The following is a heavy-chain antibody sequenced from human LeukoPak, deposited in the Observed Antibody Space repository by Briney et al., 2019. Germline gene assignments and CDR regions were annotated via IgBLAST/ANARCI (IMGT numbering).Heavy chain of an antibody. CDR3: ARDHSSSWLRYYYMDV. D-gene: IGHD6-13*01. CDR2: IYYSGST. V-gene: IGHV4-59*12. Sequence: SETLALTCTVSGGSISSYYWSWSGQPPGKGLEWIGSIYYSGSTYYNPSLKSRVTVSVDTSKNQFSLKLSSVTAADTAVYYCARDHSSSWLRYYYMDVWGKGTTVTVSS. CDR1: GGSISSYY. J-gene: IGHJ6*03.